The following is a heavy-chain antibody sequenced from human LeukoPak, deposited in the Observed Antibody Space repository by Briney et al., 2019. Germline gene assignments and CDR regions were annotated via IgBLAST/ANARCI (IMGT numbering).Heavy chain of an antibody. CDR3: ARTPAGRRAFDY. Sequence: GASVKVSCKASENTFTNYYMHWVRQAPGQGLEWMGIINPSGGSTSYAQKFQGRVTMTRDTSTSTVYMELSSLRSEDTAVYYCARTPAGRRAFDYWGQGTLVTVSS. CDR1: ENTFTNYY. D-gene: IGHD6-25*01. CDR2: INPSGGST. J-gene: IGHJ4*02. V-gene: IGHV1-46*01.